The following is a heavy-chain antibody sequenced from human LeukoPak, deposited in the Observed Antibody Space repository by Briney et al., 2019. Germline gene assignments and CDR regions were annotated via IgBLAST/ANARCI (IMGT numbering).Heavy chain of an antibody. D-gene: IGHD3-22*01. CDR3: AREGYYDSSGYYY. CDR1: GGSISSYY. Sequence: PSETLSLTCTVSGGSISSYYWSWIRQPPGKGLEWIGYIYYSGSTNYNPSLKSRVTISVDTSKNQFSLKLSSVTAADTAVYYCAREGYYDSSGYYYWGQGTLVTVPS. CDR2: IYYSGST. J-gene: IGHJ4*02. V-gene: IGHV4-59*01.